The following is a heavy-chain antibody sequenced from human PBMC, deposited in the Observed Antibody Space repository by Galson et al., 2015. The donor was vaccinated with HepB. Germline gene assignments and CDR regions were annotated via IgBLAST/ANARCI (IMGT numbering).Heavy chain of an antibody. CDR1: GFPFNNAW. J-gene: IGHJ6*03. D-gene: IGHD5-18*01. V-gene: IGHV3-15*01. CDR3: VRDAKMDTGIDYMDV. CDR2: IKSKTDGETT. Sequence: SLRLSCAASGFPFNNAWMTWVRQAPGMGLEWVGRIKSKTDGETTDYAAPVKGRFTISRDDSKNRLYLQMNSLRVEDTAVYYCVRDAKMDTGIDYMDVWGKGTTVTVSS.